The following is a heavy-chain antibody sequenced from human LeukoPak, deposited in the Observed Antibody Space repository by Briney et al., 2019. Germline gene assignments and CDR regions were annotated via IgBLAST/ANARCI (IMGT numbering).Heavy chain of an antibody. D-gene: IGHD5-12*01. J-gene: IGHJ6*03. CDR2: ISGSGGST. V-gene: IGHV3-23*01. CDR1: GFTFSSYA. CDR3: AKEASGYVGYYMDV. Sequence: GGSLRLSCAASGFTFSSYAMSWVRQAPGKGLEWVSAISGSGGSTYYADSVKGRFTISRDNSKNTLYPQMNSLRAEDTAVYYRAKEASGYVGYYMDVWGKGTTVTVSS.